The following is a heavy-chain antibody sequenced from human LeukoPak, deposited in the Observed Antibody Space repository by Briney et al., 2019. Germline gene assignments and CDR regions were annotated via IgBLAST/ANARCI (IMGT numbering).Heavy chain of an antibody. V-gene: IGHV1-18*01. Sequence: ASVKVSCKASGYTFTSYGLSWVRQAPGQGLEWMGWISGYNGNTNYAQNLQGRVTMTTDTSTSTAYMELRSLRSDDTAVYYCARAQGGLYGSGNYVYWGQGTQVTVSS. CDR1: GYTFTSYG. D-gene: IGHD3-10*01. J-gene: IGHJ4*02. CDR2: ISGYNGNT. CDR3: ARAQGGLYGSGNYVY.